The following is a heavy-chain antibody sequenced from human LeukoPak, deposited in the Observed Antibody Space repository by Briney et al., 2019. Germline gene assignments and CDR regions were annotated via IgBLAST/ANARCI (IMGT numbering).Heavy chain of an antibody. V-gene: IGHV3-23*01. D-gene: IGHD6-6*01. CDR3: AKEFQGSLDY. J-gene: IGHJ4*02. CDR1: GLTFSSYG. Sequence: GGSLRLSCAASGLTFSSYGMRWVRQAPGKGLEWVSGISGSGGSTYYADSVKGRFTISRDNSKNTLYLQMNSLRAEDTAVYYCAKEFQGSLDYWGQGTVVTVSS. CDR2: ISGSGGST.